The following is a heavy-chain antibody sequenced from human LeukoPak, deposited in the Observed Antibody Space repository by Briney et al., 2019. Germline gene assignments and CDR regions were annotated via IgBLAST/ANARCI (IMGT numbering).Heavy chain of an antibody. CDR3: ARRYYYDSSGYYYYYFDY. D-gene: IGHD3-22*01. CDR1: GYSFTSYW. J-gene: IGHJ4*02. CDR2: IYPGDSDT. Sequence: GESLKIPCKGSGYSFTSYWIGWVRQMPGKGLEWMGIIYPGDSDTRYSPSFQGQVTISADKSISTAYLQWSSLKASDTAMYYCARRYYYDSSGYYYYYFDYWGQGTLVTVSS. V-gene: IGHV5-51*01.